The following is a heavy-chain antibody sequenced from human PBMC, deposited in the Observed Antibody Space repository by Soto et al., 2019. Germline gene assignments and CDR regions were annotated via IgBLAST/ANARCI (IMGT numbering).Heavy chain of an antibody. D-gene: IGHD3-9*01. V-gene: IGHV3-48*01. CDR2: ISSSSSTI. J-gene: IGHJ4*02. Sequence: EVQLVESGGGLVQPGGSLRLSCAASGFTFSSYSMNWVRQAPGKGLEWVSYISSSSSTIYYADSVKGRFTISRDNAKNSLYLQMNSLRAEDTAVYYCAREPLTYDILTGYYFDYWGQGTLVTVSS. CDR1: GFTFSSYS. CDR3: AREPLTYDILTGYYFDY.